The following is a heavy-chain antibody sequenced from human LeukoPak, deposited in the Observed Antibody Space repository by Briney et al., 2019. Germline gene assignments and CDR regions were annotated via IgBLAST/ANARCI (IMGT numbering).Heavy chain of an antibody. V-gene: IGHV3-49*03. D-gene: IGHD3-10*01. CDR1: GFTFGDYP. Sequence: GGSLRLSCITSGFTFGDYPMRWFRQAPGKGLEWVGFIRSKAYDGATEYAASVKGRFTISRDDSKNVTYLQMNSLRTEDTAVYYCTRGRGYNDGLIDYWGQGTLVTVSS. CDR2: IRSKAYDGAT. CDR3: TRGRGYNDGLIDY. J-gene: IGHJ4*02.